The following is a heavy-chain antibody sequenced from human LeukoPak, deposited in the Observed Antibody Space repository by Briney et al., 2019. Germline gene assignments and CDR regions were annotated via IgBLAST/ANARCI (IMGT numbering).Heavy chain of an antibody. J-gene: IGHJ4*02. CDR2: IYHSGST. CDR3: TREHGWYYFDY. V-gene: IGHV4-38-2*02. CDR1: GYSISSGYY. D-gene: IGHD6-19*01. Sequence: SETLSLTCTVSGYSISSGYYWGWIRQPPGKGLEWIGSIYHSGSTYYNPSLKSRVTMSVDTSKNQFSLRLRSVTAADTAVYHCTREHGWYYFDYWGQGTLVTVSS.